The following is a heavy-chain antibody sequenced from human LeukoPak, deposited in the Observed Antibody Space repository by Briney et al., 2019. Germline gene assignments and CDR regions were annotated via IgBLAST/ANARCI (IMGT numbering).Heavy chain of an antibody. CDR1: GFTFSSSA. Sequence: GGSLRLSCAASGFTFSSSAMSWVRQAPGKGLEWISYITSSSTTIYYADSVKGRLTISRDNARNSLYLQMNSLRAEDTAVYFCASVSWDYWGQGTLVTVSS. CDR2: ITSSSTTI. D-gene: IGHD5/OR15-5a*01. CDR3: ASVSWDY. V-gene: IGHV3-48*01. J-gene: IGHJ4*02.